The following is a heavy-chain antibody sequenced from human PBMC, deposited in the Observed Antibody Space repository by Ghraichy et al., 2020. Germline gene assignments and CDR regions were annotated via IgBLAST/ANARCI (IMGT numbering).Heavy chain of an antibody. D-gene: IGHD1-26*01. V-gene: IGHV3-23*01. Sequence: GGSLRLSCTASGFTFRSYAMSWVRHAPGKGLEWVSTISGSGGSTNYADSVKGRFTISRDNSKNTLYLQMNSLRAEDTAVYYCAKDRVDGRSDFDYWGQGTLVTVSS. J-gene: IGHJ4*02. CDR1: GFTFRSYA. CDR2: ISGSGGST. CDR3: AKDRVDGRSDFDY.